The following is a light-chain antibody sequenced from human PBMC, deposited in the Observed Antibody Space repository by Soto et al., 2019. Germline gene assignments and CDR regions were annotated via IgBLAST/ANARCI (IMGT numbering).Light chain of an antibody. CDR3: QQYNSYWT. Sequence: DIQMTQSPSTLSASAGDRVTITCRASQSISSWLAWYQQKPGKAPKLLIYDASSLESAVPSRFSGSGSGTAFTLTISSLQPYDFATYYCQQYNSYWTFGQGTKVEIK. V-gene: IGKV1-5*01. J-gene: IGKJ1*01. CDR1: QSISSW. CDR2: DAS.